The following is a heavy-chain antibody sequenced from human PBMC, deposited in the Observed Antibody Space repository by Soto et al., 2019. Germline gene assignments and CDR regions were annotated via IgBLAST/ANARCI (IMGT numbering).Heavy chain of an antibody. CDR3: ARSGGGGPSGK. D-gene: IGHD6-25*01. CDR1: GGPFSSYT. Sequence: QVQLVQSGAEVKKPGSSVKVSCRATGGPFSSYTFTWVRQASGQGLEWMGRIIPVLGLANYAQKFQDRVTITADNSTGTVYMQRRGLISADTAVYYCARSGGGGPSGKWGQGSLVTVSS. CDR2: IIPVLGLA. J-gene: IGHJ4*01. V-gene: IGHV1-69*02.